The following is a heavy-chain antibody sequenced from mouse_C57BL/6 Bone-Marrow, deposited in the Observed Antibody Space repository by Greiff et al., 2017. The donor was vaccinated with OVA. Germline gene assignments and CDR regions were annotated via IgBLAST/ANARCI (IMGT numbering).Heavy chain of an antibody. Sequence: DVKLVESGAELVRPGASVKLSCTASGFNIKDDYMHWVKQRPEQGLEWIGWIDPENGDTEYASKFQGKATITADTSSNTAYLQLSSLTSEDTAVYYCTGSNEYWYFDVWGTGTTVTVSS. CDR3: TGSNEYWYFDV. CDR1: GFNIKDDY. V-gene: IGHV14-4*01. J-gene: IGHJ1*03. CDR2: IDPENGDT. D-gene: IGHD2-5*01.